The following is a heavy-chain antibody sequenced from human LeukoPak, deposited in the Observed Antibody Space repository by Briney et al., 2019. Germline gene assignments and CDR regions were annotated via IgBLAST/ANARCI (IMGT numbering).Heavy chain of an antibody. CDR3: AKESRYYYGSGSFSSQFDY. V-gene: IGHV3-23*01. D-gene: IGHD3-10*01. CDR1: GFTFNGYA. J-gene: IGHJ4*02. CDR2: ISGSGGST. Sequence: GGSLRLSCAASGFTFNGYAMSWVRQAPGKGLEWVSTISGSGGSTYYADSVKGRFTSSRDNSKNTLSLQMNNLRAEDTAVYYCAKESRYYYGSGSFSSQFDYWGQGNLVTVSS.